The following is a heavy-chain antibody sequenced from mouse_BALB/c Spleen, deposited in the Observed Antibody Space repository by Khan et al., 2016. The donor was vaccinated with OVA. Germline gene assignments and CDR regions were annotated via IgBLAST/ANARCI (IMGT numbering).Heavy chain of an antibody. CDR3: ARSYYYGRGLYAMDY. V-gene: IGHV1S41*01. D-gene: IGHD1-1*01. CDR2: IGPGSGSA. Sequence: DLVKPGASVKLSCKASGYTFTSYWINWMKERPGQSLEWIGQIGPGSGSAYYNELFKGKATLTVDTSSSTVYIQLSSLSSEDSAVYFCARSYYYGRGLYAMDYWGQGTSVTVSS. CDR1: GYTFTSYW. J-gene: IGHJ4*01.